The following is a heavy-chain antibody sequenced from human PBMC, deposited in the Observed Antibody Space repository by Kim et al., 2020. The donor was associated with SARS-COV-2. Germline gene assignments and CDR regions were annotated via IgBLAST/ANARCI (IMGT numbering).Heavy chain of an antibody. CDR2: VWFDGSKE. J-gene: IGHJ6*02. CDR3: ARDNSHWYTLNGMDV. CDR1: GFTFSDYN. V-gene: IGHV3-33*01. D-gene: IGHD6-13*01. Sequence: GGSLRLSCQASGFTFSDYNIHWVRQAPGKGLEWLTVVWFDGSKEYYADSVKGRFTISRDNSKNTLYLQMDDLRAEDTATYFCARDNSHWYTLNGMDVWGQGTTVTVSS.